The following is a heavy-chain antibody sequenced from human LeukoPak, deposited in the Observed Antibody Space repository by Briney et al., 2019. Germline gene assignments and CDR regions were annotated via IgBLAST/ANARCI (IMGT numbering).Heavy chain of an antibody. J-gene: IGHJ4*02. Sequence: GGSLRLSCAASGFTFSSYGMHWVRQAPGKGLEWVAVIWYDGSNKYYADSVKGRFTISRDNSKNTLYLQMNSLRAEDTAVYYRARDLQLVELQDWGQGTLVTVSS. V-gene: IGHV3-33*01. CDR2: IWYDGSNK. CDR3: ARDLQLVELQD. CDR1: GFTFSSYG. D-gene: IGHD6-6*01.